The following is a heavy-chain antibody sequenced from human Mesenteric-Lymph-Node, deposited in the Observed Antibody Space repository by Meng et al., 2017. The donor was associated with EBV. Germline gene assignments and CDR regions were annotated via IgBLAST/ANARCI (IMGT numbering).Heavy chain of an antibody. CDR1: GGSVSAYS. Sequence: AGVLKPEATETLSCAAYGGSVSAYSSTWIRQPPGQGLEWIGVINQIVGTNKSAYNNRGIVIIVANYTTQSALNVMTVPVSDEAADYCGARVWTRYRFGLFDYWGQGTLVTVSS. J-gene: IGHJ4*02. CDR2: INQIVGT. D-gene: IGHD5-18*01. V-gene: IGHV4-34*08. CDR3: GARVWTRYRFGLFDY.